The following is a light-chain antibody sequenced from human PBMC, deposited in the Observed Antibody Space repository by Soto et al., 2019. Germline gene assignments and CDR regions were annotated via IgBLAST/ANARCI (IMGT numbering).Light chain of an antibody. CDR2: DAS. J-gene: IGKJ1*01. CDR1: QSVSTR. CDR3: QHYSVYWT. Sequence: DIQMTQSPSSLSASVVDRATIICRASQSVSTRLAWYQQKPGKAPKVLIYDASSWAGGVPSRFTGSGSGTEFTLTISSLHPEYFATYYCQHYSVYWTGGQGTKVDIK. V-gene: IGKV1-5*02.